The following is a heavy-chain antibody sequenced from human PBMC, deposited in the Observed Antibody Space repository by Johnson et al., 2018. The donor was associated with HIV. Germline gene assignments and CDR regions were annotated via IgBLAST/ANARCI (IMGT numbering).Heavy chain of an antibody. CDR3: AKDASGGFKQLWSPDAFDI. V-gene: IGHV3-23*01. D-gene: IGHD6-6*01. Sequence: VPLLGSGGGLVQPVGSLRLSCAASGFTFSTYAMSSVRQAPGKGLECVSALRGSAGSTYCADSVRGRFTLSGDNSKHTRLVHLNSLKADDTAVYYCAKDASGGFKQLWSPDAFDIWGQGTMVTVSS. CDR2: LRGSAGST. CDR1: GFTFSTYA. J-gene: IGHJ3*02.